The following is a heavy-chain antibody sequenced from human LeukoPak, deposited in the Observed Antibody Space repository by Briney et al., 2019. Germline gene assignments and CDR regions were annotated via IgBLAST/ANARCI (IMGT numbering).Heavy chain of an antibody. Sequence: PGGSLRLSCAASGFTFSSYAMSWVRQAPGKGLEWVSAISGSGGSTYYADSVKGRFTISRDNSKNTLYLQMNSLRAEDTAVYYCAKPPADFWSGYYYFDYWGQGTLVTVSS. CDR1: GFTFSSYA. J-gene: IGHJ4*02. D-gene: IGHD3-3*01. CDR2: ISGSGGST. V-gene: IGHV3-23*01. CDR3: AKPPADFWSGYYYFDY.